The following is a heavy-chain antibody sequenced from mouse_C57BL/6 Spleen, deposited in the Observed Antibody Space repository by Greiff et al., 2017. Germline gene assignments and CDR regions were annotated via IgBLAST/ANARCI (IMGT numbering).Heavy chain of an antibody. CDR2: IYPGSGST. CDR3: ARVYGSAWYFDV. D-gene: IGHD1-1*01. CDR1: GYTFTSYW. V-gene: IGHV1-55*01. Sequence: QVQLKQPGAELVKPGASVKMSCKASGYTFTSYWITWVKQRPGQGLEWIGDIYPGSGSTNYNEKFKSKATLTVDTSSSTAYMQLSSLTSEDSAVYYCARVYGSAWYFDVWGTGTTVTVSS. J-gene: IGHJ1*03.